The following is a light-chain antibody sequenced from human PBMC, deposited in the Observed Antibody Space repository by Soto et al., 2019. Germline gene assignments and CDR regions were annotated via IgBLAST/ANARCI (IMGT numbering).Light chain of an antibody. CDR1: ESVSSY. J-gene: IGKJ1*01. V-gene: IGKV1-39*01. CDR3: HQSYSKWT. Sequence: DIQMTQSPSSLSASVGDRVTITCRAKESVSSYVNWYQQKPGKAPKLLIYAASSLQSGVPARFSGSGSVTDFTLTISGLQPEDFATYYCHQSYSKWTFGKGTKVEIK. CDR2: AAS.